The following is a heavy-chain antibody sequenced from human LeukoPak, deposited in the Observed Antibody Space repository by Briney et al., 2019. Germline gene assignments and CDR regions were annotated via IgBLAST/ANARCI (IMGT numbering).Heavy chain of an antibody. V-gene: IGHV1-2*02. D-gene: IGHD3-9*01. Sequence: ASVKVSCKASGYTFTGYCMHWVRQAPGQGLEWMGWINPNSGGTNYAQKFQGRVTMTRDTSISTAYMELSRLRSDDTAVYYCARRDYDILTGYKYYFDYWGQGTLVTVSS. CDR1: GYTFTGYC. CDR2: INPNSGGT. J-gene: IGHJ4*02. CDR3: ARRDYDILTGYKYYFDY.